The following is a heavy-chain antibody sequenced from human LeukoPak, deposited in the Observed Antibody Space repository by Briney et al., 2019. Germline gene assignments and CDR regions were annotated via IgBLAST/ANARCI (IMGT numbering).Heavy chain of an antibody. CDR1: GFTFSSYA. D-gene: IGHD6-6*01. J-gene: IGHJ6*03. CDR3: AKDPLWKVGSSSGYYYYYMDV. Sequence: GGSLRLSCAASGFTFSSYAMSWVRQAPGKGLEWVGRIKSKTDGGTTDYAAPVKGRFTISRDDSKNTLYLQMNSLRAEDTAVYYCAKDPLWKVGSSSGYYYYYMDVWGKGTTVTVSS. V-gene: IGHV3-15*01. CDR2: IKSKTDGGTT.